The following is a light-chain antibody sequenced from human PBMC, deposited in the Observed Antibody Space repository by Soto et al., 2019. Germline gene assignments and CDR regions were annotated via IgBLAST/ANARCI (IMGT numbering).Light chain of an antibody. Sequence: DNVLTQSPDSLSVSLGERATINCKSSQRVLFGAYNKNYLAWYQQKSGQPPRLLIFWASTRESGVPDRFSGSGSETDFTLTIDNLQAEDVAVYYCQQYYRAPFPFGPGTRVDLK. CDR1: QRVLFGAYNKNY. J-gene: IGKJ3*01. V-gene: IGKV4-1*01. CDR3: QQYYRAPFP. CDR2: WAS.